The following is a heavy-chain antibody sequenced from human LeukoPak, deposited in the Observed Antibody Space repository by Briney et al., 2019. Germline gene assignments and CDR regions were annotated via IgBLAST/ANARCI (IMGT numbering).Heavy chain of an antibody. J-gene: IGHJ4*02. V-gene: IGHV3-23*01. CDR1: GFTFSSSA. Sequence: PGGSLRLTCAASGFTFSSSALSWVRQAPGKGLEWVSAISGGGGTTYYADSVKGRFTISRDDSQNTIYLQMDSLRAEDTAVYYCATSSPRNYFDHWGQGTLVTVSS. CDR3: ATSSPRNYFDH. CDR2: ISGGGGTT. D-gene: IGHD1-14*01.